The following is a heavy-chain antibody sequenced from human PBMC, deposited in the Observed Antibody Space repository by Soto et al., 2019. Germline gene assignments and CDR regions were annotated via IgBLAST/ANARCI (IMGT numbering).Heavy chain of an antibody. CDR2: ISYDGSNK. CDR3: ARAYGDYFDY. J-gene: IGHJ4*02. V-gene: IGHV3-30-3*01. CDR1: GFTFSSYA. D-gene: IGHD4-17*01. Sequence: QVQLVESGGGVVQPGRSLRLSCAASGFTFSSYAMHWVRQAPGKGLEWVAVISYDGSNKYYADSVKGRFTISTDNSKNTLYLQMNSLRAEDTAVYYCARAYGDYFDYWGQGTLVTVSS.